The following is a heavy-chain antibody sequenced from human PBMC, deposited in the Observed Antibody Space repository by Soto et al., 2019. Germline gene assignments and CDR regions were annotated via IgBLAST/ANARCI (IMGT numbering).Heavy chain of an antibody. J-gene: IGHJ6*02. Sequence: SETLSLTCTVSGVSISSGDYYWSWIRQPPGKGLEWIGYIYYSESTYSNPSLKSRVTISGDTSKNQFSLKLSSVTAADTAVYYCARHGGDIVATTPETYYYYYGMDVWGQGTTVTVSS. CDR1: GVSISSGDYY. CDR3: ARHGGDIVATTPETYYYYYGMDV. CDR2: IYYSEST. D-gene: IGHD5-12*01. V-gene: IGHV4-30-4*01.